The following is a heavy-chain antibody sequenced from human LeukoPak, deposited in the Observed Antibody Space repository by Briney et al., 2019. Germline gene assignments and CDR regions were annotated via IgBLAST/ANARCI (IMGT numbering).Heavy chain of an antibody. J-gene: IGHJ4*02. V-gene: IGHV3-23*01. CDR2: LSGSGYST. Sequence: PGGSLRLSCAASGFTFSNYAMSWVRQAPGKGLEWVSTLSGSGYSTYYADSVKGRFTISRDSSKNTLFLQMNSLRAEDTAVYYCAKATYTSSWNLYFDYWGQGTLVTVSS. CDR3: AKATYTSSWNLYFDY. D-gene: IGHD6-13*01. CDR1: GFTFSNYA.